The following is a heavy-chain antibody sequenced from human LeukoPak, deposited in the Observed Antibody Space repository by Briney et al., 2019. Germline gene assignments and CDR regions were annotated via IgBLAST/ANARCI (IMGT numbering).Heavy chain of an antibody. CDR1: GFTFSSYS. CDR2: ISSSSSYI. Sequence: GGSLRLSCAASGFTFSSYSMNWVRQAPGKGLVWVSSISSSSSYIYYADSVKGRFTISRDNAKNSLYLQMNSLRAEDTAVYYCARVFMVANACDYWGQGTLVTVSS. D-gene: IGHD5-12*01. J-gene: IGHJ4*02. CDR3: ARVFMVANACDY. V-gene: IGHV3-21*01.